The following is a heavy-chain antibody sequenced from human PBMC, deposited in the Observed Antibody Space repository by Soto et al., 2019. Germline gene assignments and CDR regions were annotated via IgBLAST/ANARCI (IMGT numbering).Heavy chain of an antibody. J-gene: IGHJ4*02. CDR1: GDSISSGGYY. CDR2: IYYSGST. D-gene: IGHD2-15*01. Sequence: PSETLSHTCTVSGDSISSGGYYWSWIRQHPGKGLEWIGYIYYSGSTYYNPSLKSRVIISVDTSKNQFSLKLSSVTAADTAVYYCARGSTVAAILFDYWGQGTLVTVSS. CDR3: ARGSTVAAILFDY. V-gene: IGHV4-31*03.